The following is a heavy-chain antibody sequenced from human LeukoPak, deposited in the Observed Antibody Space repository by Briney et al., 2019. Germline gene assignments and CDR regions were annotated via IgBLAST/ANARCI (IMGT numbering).Heavy chain of an antibody. CDR1: GYTFTSYD. Sequence: ASVKVSCKASGYTFTSYDINWVRQATGQGLEWMGWMNPNSGNTGYAQKFQGRVTITADESTSTAYMELSSLRSEDTAVYYCARDLGVSHAFDIWGQGTTVTVSS. V-gene: IGHV1-8*01. D-gene: IGHD3-16*01. J-gene: IGHJ3*02. CDR3: ARDLGVSHAFDI. CDR2: MNPNSGNT.